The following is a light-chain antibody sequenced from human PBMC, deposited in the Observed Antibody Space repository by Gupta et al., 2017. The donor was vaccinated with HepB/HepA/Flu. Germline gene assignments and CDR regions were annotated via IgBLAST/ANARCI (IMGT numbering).Light chain of an antibody. CDR1: EPIGPY. CDR2: CGS. V-gene: IGKV1-39*01. CDR3: QQSNTLPCS. Sequence: QLTPLPSSLAASIGETLTISCRASEPIGPYVKWYRQKTGKAPELVIACGSPFQDGGPSRFRGCGSEKTFRITSSDLQFDDVATLYGQQSNTLPCSFGGGTKVDIK. J-gene: IGKJ4*02.